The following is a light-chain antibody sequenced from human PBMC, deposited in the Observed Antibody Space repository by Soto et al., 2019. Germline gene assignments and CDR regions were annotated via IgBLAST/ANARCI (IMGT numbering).Light chain of an antibody. CDR1: SSDVGGYNY. CDR2: EVN. V-gene: IGLV2-14*01. J-gene: IGLJ2*01. Sequence: QSALTQPASVSGSPGQSITISCTGTSSDVGGYNYVSWYQQHPGKAPKLVIYEVNDRPSGVSNRFSGSKSGNTASLTISGLQAEDEADYYCSSYVNYNTFVVFGGGTKLTVL. CDR3: SSYVNYNTFVV.